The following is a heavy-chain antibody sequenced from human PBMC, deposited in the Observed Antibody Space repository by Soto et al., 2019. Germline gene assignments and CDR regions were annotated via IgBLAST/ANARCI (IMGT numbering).Heavy chain of an antibody. J-gene: IGHJ6*02. Sequence: QVQLVESGGGVVQPGRSLRLSCAASGFTFSSYGMHWVRQAPGKGLEWVAVVSYDGTKEYYADSLKGRFTISRDNSKSTPCLQINRLTSDDTAVYYRARAEYSGSWSPYYYYYGTDLWGQGTTVTVSS. CDR1: GFTFSSYG. V-gene: IGHV3-30*03. D-gene: IGHD6-13*01. CDR3: ARAEYSGSWSPYYYYYGTDL. CDR2: VSYDGTKE.